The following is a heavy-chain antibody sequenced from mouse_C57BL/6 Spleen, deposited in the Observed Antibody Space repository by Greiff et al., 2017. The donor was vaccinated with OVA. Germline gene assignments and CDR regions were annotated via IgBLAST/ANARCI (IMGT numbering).Heavy chain of an antibody. D-gene: IGHD1-1*01. J-gene: IGHJ4*01. V-gene: IGHV1-58*01. CDR2: IYIGNGYT. CDR1: GYTFTSYG. CDR3: ARGNGSPTGAMDY. Sequence: EVKVVESGAELVRPGSSVKMSCKTSGYTFTSYGINWVKQRPGQGLEWIGYIYIGNGYTEYNEKFKGKATLTSDTSSSTAYMQLSSLTSEDSAIYFCARGNGSPTGAMDYWGQGTSVTVSS.